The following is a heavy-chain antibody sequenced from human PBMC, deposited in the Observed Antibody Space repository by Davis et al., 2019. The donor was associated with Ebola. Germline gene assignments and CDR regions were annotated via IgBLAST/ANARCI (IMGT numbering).Heavy chain of an antibody. V-gene: IGHV3-23*01. J-gene: IGHJ4*02. CDR1: GFTFSNHA. Sequence: PGGSLRLSCAASGFTFSNHAMSWVRQAPGKGLEWVSGISASGADIKYADSVRGRFSISRDDSKSTLYLQMDSLRAEDTAVFYCAEGGTNNFLGANWGQGTLVTVSS. CDR2: ISASGADI. CDR3: AEGGTNNFLGAN. D-gene: IGHD2-8*01.